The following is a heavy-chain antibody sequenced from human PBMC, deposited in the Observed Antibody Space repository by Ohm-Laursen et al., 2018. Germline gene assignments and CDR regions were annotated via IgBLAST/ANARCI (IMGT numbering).Heavy chain of an antibody. Sequence: GTLSLTCTVSGGSISSYYWSWIRQPPGKGLEWIGYIYYSGSTNYNPSLKSRVTISVDTSKNHFSLKLSSVTAADTAVYYCARGYYDSSGYYHYYYYGMDVWGQGTTVTVSS. J-gene: IGHJ6*02. CDR2: IYYSGST. CDR1: GGSISSYY. CDR3: ARGYYDSSGYYHYYYYGMDV. D-gene: IGHD3-22*01. V-gene: IGHV4-59*08.